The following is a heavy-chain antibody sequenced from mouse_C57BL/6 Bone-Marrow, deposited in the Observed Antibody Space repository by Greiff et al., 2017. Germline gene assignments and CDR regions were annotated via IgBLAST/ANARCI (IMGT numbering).Heavy chain of an antibody. Sequence: QVQLQQPGAELVRPGTSVKLSCKASGYTFTSYWMHWVKQRPGQGLEWIGVIDPSDSYTNYNQKFKGKATLTVDTSSSTAYMQLSSLTSEDSAVYYCVLLPNRYFDVWGTGTTVTVSS. CDR3: VLLPNRYFDV. CDR1: GYTFTSYW. J-gene: IGHJ1*03. D-gene: IGHD2-1*01. V-gene: IGHV1-59*01. CDR2: IDPSDSYT.